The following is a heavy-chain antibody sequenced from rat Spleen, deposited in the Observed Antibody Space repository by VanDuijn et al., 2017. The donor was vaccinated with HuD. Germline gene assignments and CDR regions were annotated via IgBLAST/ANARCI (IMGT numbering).Heavy chain of an antibody. V-gene: IGHV5-25*01. J-gene: IGHJ2*01. D-gene: IGHD1-2*01. CDR2: ISTSGGST. CDR3: ARQGIRSSPYFDY. CDR1: GFTFSDYY. Sequence: EVQLVESGGGLVQPGRSLKLSCAASGFTFSDYYMAWVRQAPTKGLEWVATISTSGGSTYYRDSVRARFTISRDNAKSTLYLQMDSLQSEDTATYYCARQGIRSSPYFDYWGQGVMVTVSS.